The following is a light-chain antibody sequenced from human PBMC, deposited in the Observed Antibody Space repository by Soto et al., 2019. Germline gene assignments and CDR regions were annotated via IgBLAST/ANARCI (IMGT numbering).Light chain of an antibody. CDR2: DVS. V-gene: IGLV2-14*01. CDR3: SSYSTGGSYV. CDR1: SSDVGGYNS. J-gene: IGLJ1*01. Sequence: QSALTQPASVSGSPGQSIAISCTGTSSDVGGYNSVSWYQQHPGKAPKLLIYDVSNRPSGVSDRFSGSKSGNTASLTISGLQAEDEADYYCSSYSTGGSYVFGPGTKLTVL.